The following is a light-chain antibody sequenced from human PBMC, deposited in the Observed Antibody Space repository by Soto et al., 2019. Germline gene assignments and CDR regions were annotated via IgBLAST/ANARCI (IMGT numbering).Light chain of an antibody. CDR3: QQYGSSLWT. J-gene: IGKJ1*01. CDR1: QSVSSGY. Sequence: DIVLTQSPGTLSLSPGEGATLSCRASQSVSSGYLAWYQQKPGQAPRLLIYGASSRATGIPDRFSGSGSSGSGRDFTLTISRLETEDFAVYYCQQYGSSLWTFGQGTKVDIK. V-gene: IGKV3-20*01. CDR2: GAS.